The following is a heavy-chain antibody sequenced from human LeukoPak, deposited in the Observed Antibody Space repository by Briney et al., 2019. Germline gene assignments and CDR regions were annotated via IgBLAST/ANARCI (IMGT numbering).Heavy chain of an antibody. CDR2: ISAYNGNT. V-gene: IGHV1-18*01. J-gene: IGHJ5*02. D-gene: IGHD5-18*01. Sequence: ASVKVSCKASGYTFTSYGISWVRQAPGQGLEWMGWISAYNGNTNYAQKLQGRVTMTTDTSTSTAYMELRSLRSDDTAVYYCARTVNSYGLNWFDPWGQGTLVTVSS. CDR1: GYTFTSYG. CDR3: ARTVNSYGLNWFDP.